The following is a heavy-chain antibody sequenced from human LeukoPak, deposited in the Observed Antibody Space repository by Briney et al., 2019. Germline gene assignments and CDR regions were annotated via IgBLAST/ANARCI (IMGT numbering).Heavy chain of an antibody. CDR2: ISAYNGNT. V-gene: IGHV1-18*01. Sequence: ASVKVSCKASGYTFTSYGISWARQAPGQGLEWMGWISAYNGNTNYAQKLQGRVTMTTDTSTSTAYMELRSLRSDDTAVYYCARDEGYCSGGSCFDYWGQGTLVTVSS. D-gene: IGHD2-15*01. CDR1: GYTFTSYG. J-gene: IGHJ4*02. CDR3: ARDEGYCSGGSCFDY.